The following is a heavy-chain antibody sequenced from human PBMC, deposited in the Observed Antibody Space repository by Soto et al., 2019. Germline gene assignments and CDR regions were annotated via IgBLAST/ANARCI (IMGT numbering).Heavy chain of an antibody. CDR1: GYSFTNND. CDR3: ARMATLGSLNWFDP. Sequence: GSSVKVSCKASGYSFTNNDVSWVRQATGQGLEWMGWMNPGSGDTGYAQKFQGRVTMTRDISIATAYMELSSLRSDDTAIYYCARMATLGSLNWFDPCGQGTLVTVSS. J-gene: IGHJ5*02. D-gene: IGHD3-10*01. CDR2: MNPGSGDT. V-gene: IGHV1-8*01.